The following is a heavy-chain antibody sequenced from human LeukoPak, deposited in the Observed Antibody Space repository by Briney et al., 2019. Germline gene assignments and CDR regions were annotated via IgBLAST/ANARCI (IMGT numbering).Heavy chain of an antibody. Sequence: PGGSLRLSCAASGFTFSSYGMHWVRQAPGKGLEWVAFIRYDGSNKYYADSVKGPFTIYRDNSKNTLYLQMNSLRAEDTAVYYCAKGPRWYCSSTSCYVRDAFDIWGQGTMVTVSS. J-gene: IGHJ3*02. V-gene: IGHV3-30*02. CDR1: GFTFSSYG. CDR2: IRYDGSNK. D-gene: IGHD2-2*01. CDR3: AKGPRWYCSSTSCYVRDAFDI.